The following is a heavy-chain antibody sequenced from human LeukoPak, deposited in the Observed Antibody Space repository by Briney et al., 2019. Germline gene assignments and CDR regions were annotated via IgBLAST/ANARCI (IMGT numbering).Heavy chain of an antibody. Sequence: SKTLSLTCTVSGDSITSYYWTWIRQPPGKGLEWIGYVHHSGSTNYNPSLKSRLTISVDTSKNQFSLKLTSVSAADTAVYYCARHNSYLVSAAYDYWGQGALVSVSS. CDR3: ARHNSYLVSAAYDY. J-gene: IGHJ4*02. CDR2: VHHSGST. D-gene: IGHD2-15*01. CDR1: GDSITSYY. V-gene: IGHV4-59*01.